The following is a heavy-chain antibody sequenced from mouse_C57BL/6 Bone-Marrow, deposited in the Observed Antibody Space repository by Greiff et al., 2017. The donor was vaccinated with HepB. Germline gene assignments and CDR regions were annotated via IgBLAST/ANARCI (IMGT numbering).Heavy chain of an antibody. J-gene: IGHJ4*01. V-gene: IGHV1-53*01. CDR3: AAFYGYDYAMDY. D-gene: IGHD2-9*01. CDR1: GYTFTSYW. Sequence: QVQLQQPGTELVKPGASVKLSCKASGYTFTSYWMHWVKQRPGQGLEWMGNINPSNGGTNYNEKFKSKATLTVDKSTSTAYMQLSSLTSEDSAVYYCAAFYGYDYAMDYWGQGTSVTVSS. CDR2: INPSNGGT.